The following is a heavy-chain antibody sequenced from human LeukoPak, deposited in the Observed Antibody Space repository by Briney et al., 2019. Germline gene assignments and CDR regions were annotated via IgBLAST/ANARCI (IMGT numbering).Heavy chain of an antibody. V-gene: IGHV3-21*01. Sequence: PGGSLRLSCAASGFTFSSYSMNWVRQAPGKGLEWVSSISSSSSYIYYADSVKGRFTISRDNAKNSLYLQMNSLRAEDTAVYYCARVGQQLVRHYFDYWGQGTLVTVSS. D-gene: IGHD6-13*01. CDR3: ARVGQQLVRHYFDY. J-gene: IGHJ4*02. CDR1: GFTFSSYS. CDR2: ISSSSSYI.